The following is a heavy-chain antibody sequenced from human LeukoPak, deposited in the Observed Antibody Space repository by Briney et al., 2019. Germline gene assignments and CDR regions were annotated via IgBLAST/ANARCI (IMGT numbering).Heavy chain of an antibody. CDR2: IKKDGSEK. Sequence: PGGSLRLSCAASGFTFSSYWMSWVRQAPGKGLEWVANIKKDGSEKYYVDSVKGRFTISRDNAKNSLYLQMNSLRAEDTAVYYCAREPHSSGYYYAPGYFQHWGQGTLVTVSS. J-gene: IGHJ1*01. V-gene: IGHV3-7*01. CDR1: GFTFSSYW. CDR3: AREPHSSGYYYAPGYFQH. D-gene: IGHD3-22*01.